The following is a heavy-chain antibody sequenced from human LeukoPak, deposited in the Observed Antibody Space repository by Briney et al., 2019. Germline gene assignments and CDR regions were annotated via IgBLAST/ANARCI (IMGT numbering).Heavy chain of an antibody. CDR2: INPNSGGT. CDR3: ARAAFRSAFDI. D-gene: IGHD6-25*01. Sequence: GASVKVSCKASGYTFTGYYMHWVRQAPGQGLEWMGWINPNSGGTNYAQKIQGRVTMTRDTSISTAYMELSRLRSDDTAVYYCARAAFRSAFDIWGQGTMVTVSS. V-gene: IGHV1-2*02. CDR1: GYTFTGYY. J-gene: IGHJ3*02.